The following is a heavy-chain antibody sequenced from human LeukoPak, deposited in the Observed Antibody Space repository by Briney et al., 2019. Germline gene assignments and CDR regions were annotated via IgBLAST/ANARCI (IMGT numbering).Heavy chain of an antibody. V-gene: IGHV3-74*01. CDR3: ARAVAGTRNAFDL. CDR2: ISNDVIST. CDR1: GFTFSDYY. J-gene: IGHJ3*01. Sequence: GGSLRLSCAASGFTFSDYYTSWIRQVPGKGLVWISRISNDVISTISTSYADSVKGRFTISRDNAKNTLYLQMNSLIAEDTAVYYCARAVAGTRNAFDLWGQGTMVTVSS. D-gene: IGHD6-19*01.